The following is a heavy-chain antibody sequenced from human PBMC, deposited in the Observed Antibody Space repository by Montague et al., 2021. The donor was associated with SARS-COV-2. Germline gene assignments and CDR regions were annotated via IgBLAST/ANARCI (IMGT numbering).Heavy chain of an antibody. Sequence: PALVKPTQTLTLTCTFSGFSLSTSGMCVSWIRQPPGKALEWLARIDCDDDKYYSTSLKTRLTISKDTSKNQVVLTMTNMDPVDTAMYYCTREFDWGSGCWGQGTLVTVSS. CDR3: TREFDWGSGC. CDR1: GFSLSTSGMC. V-gene: IGHV2-70*11. D-gene: IGHD3-9*01. CDR2: IDCDDDK. J-gene: IGHJ4*02.